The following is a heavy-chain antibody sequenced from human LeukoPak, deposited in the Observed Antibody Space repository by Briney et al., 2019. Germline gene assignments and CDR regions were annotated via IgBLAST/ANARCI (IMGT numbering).Heavy chain of an antibody. V-gene: IGHV3-7*01. CDR1: GFTFSSYW. CDR2: IKQDGSEK. CDR3: ARGPSGYHNT. D-gene: IGHD5-12*01. J-gene: IGHJ4*02. Sequence: PGGSLRLSCADSGFTFSSYWMSWVRQAPGKGLEWVANIKQDGSEKYYVDSVKGRFTISRDNAKNSLYLQMNSLRAEDTAVYYCARGPSGYHNTGGQGTLVTVSS.